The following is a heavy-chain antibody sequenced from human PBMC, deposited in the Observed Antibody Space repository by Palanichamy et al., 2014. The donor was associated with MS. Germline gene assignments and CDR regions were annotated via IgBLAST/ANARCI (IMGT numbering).Heavy chain of an antibody. Sequence: QLQLHESGPGLVKPSETLSLTCIVSGGSISSSSYYWDWIRQPPGKGLEWIGSIFYSGTTYYNPSLMSRVTVSVDTSKNQFSLKLTSVTATDTAVYYCARRELGFYGVDLWGQATSVTVSS. V-gene: IGHV4-39*01. CDR1: GGSISSSSYY. D-gene: IGHD1-7*01. J-gene: IGHJ6*02. CDR2: IFYSGTT. CDR3: ARRELGFYGVDL.